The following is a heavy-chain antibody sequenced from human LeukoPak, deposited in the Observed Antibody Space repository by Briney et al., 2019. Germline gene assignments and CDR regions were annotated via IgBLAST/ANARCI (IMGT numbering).Heavy chain of an antibody. V-gene: IGHV3-23*01. CDR3: ARFWEEGEYQYYYMDV. J-gene: IGHJ6*03. D-gene: IGHD3-16*01. CDR1: GFTFRNYV. CDR2: MSASGDST. Sequence: GGSLRLSCEASGFTFRNYVTSWVRQAPGEGLEWLSSMSASGDSTYYADSVKGRFTLSRDNAKNSLLLQMNSLRAEDTALYHCARFWEEGEYQYYYMDVWGKGATVTVSS.